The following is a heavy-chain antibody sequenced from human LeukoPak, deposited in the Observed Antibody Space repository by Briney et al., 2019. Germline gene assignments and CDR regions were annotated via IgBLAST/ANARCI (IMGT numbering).Heavy chain of an antibody. V-gene: IGHV3-9*01. D-gene: IGHD3-22*01. CDR1: GFIFDDYA. J-gene: IGHJ4*02. CDR2: ISWNSGSI. Sequence: GGSLRLSCAASGFIFDDYAMHWVRQAPGKGLEWVSGISWNSGSIGYADSVKGRFTISRDNAKNSLYLQMNSLRAEDTALYYCAKDRFSLPTTMIDWGQGTLVTVSS. CDR3: AKDRFSLPTTMID.